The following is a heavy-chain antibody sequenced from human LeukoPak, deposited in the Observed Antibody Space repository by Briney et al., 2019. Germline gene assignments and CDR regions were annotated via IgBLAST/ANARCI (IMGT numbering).Heavy chain of an antibody. J-gene: IGHJ3*02. D-gene: IGHD3-22*01. V-gene: IGHV4-59*01. Sequence: SQTLSPTRTLSGGTLSIYYPSSIRQPPGKGLEWIGYIYYSGRTNYNPPPKRRVTISVDTSNNQFSLKLSSVTAADTAVYYCARTGSGYYPDAFDIWGQGTMVTVSS. CDR1: GGTLSIYY. CDR3: ARTGSGYYPDAFDI. CDR2: IYYSGRT.